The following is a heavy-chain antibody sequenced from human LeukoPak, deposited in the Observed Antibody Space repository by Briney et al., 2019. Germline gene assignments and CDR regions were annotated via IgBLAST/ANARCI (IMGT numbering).Heavy chain of an antibody. V-gene: IGHV1-46*01. CDR3: ASQILTGYYTNFDY. Sequence: ASVTVSCMASGYTFTSYYMHWVRQAPGQGLEWMGLINPSGGSTIYAQKFQGRVTMTRDMSTSTVYMELSSLRSEDTAVYYCASQILTGYYTNFDYWGQGTLVTVSS. J-gene: IGHJ4*02. D-gene: IGHD3-9*01. CDR1: GYTFTSYY. CDR2: INPSGGST.